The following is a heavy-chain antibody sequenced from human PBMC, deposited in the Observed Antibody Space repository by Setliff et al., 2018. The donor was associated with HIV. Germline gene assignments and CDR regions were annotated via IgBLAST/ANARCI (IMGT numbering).Heavy chain of an antibody. V-gene: IGHV1-69*13. D-gene: IGHD2-8*01. J-gene: IGHJ5*02. CDR3: ARGSLIIRRPAWFDP. Sequence: SVKVSCKASGGSFSDYAITWVRQAPGQGLEWMGGIIPIFGTANYAPKFQGRVTISADGSTTTAYMELSSLTSEDTAIYYCARGSLIIRRPAWFDPWGQGTLVTVSS. CDR2: IIPIFGTA. CDR1: GGSFSDYA.